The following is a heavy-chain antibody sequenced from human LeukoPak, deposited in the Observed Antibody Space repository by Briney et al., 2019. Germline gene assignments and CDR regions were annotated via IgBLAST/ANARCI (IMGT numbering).Heavy chain of an antibody. CDR2: ISYDGSNK. CDR1: GFTFSSYA. CDR3: ARGGGYYYDSSGYYSWSYAEYFQH. D-gene: IGHD3-22*01. Sequence: PGGSLRLSCAASGFTFSSYAMHWVRQAPGKGLEWVAVISYDGSNKYYADSVKGRFTISRDNSKNTLYLQMNSLRAEDTAVYYCARGGGYYYDSSGYYSWSYAEYFQHWGQGTLVTVSS. J-gene: IGHJ1*01. V-gene: IGHV3-30*04.